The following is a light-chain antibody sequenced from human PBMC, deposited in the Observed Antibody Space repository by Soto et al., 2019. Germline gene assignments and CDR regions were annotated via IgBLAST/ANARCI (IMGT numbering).Light chain of an antibody. J-gene: IGKJ5*01. V-gene: IGKV1-27*01. Sequence: DIQMTQSPSSLSASVGDRVTITCRASQGISNYLAWYQQKPGKVPKLLIYAASTLQSGVPSRFSGSGSGTDFTLTISSLQPEDFASYYCQKYNSALTFGQGTRLEIK. CDR3: QKYNSALT. CDR2: AAS. CDR1: QGISNY.